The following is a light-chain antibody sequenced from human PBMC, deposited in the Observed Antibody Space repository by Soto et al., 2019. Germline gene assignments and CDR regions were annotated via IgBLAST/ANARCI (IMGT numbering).Light chain of an antibody. CDR3: SSRTSSSTYYV. CDR2: EVS. Sequence: QSVLAQPASVSGSAGQSITISCTGTSSDVGGYNYVSWYQHRPGKVPQLMIYEVSNWPSGVSIRFSGSKSGNTASLTISGLQAEDEADYYCSSRTSSSTYYVFGTGTKVTVL. CDR1: SSDVGGYNY. J-gene: IGLJ1*01. V-gene: IGLV2-14*01.